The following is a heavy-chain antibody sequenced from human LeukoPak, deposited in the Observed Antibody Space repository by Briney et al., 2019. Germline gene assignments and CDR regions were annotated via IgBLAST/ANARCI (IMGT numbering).Heavy chain of an antibody. CDR1: GITVSTNY. J-gene: IGHJ4*02. CDR3: AGDWNGDHVIEF. V-gene: IGHV3-66*01. Sequence: PGGSLRLSCAASGITVSTNYMSWVRQAPGKGLEWVSVIYTDDNTFYTDSVKGRFTISRDISKNTLYLQMNSLRGDDTAVYYCAGDWNGDHVIEFWGQGTLVTVSS. D-gene: IGHD3-16*01. CDR2: IYTDDNT.